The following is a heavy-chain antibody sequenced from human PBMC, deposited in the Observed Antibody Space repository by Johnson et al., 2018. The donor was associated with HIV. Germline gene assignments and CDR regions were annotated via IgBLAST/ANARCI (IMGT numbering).Heavy chain of an antibody. Sequence: VQLVESGGGLVQPGGSLRLSCAASGFTVSSNYMSWVRQAPGKGLEWVSVIYSGGSTYYADSVKGRFTISRDNSKSTLYLQMNSLRAEDMALYYCAKLTGYDTSGPAHKDDFDIWGQGTMVTVSS. J-gene: IGHJ3*02. CDR1: GFTVSSNY. V-gene: IGHV3-66*04. CDR2: IYSGGST. CDR3: AKLTGYDTSGPAHKDDFDI. D-gene: IGHD3-22*01.